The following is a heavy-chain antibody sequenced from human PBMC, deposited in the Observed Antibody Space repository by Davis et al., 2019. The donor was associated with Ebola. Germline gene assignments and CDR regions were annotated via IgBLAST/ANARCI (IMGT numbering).Heavy chain of an antibody. CDR3: ARDGIRIVVVINAFDI. J-gene: IGHJ3*02. D-gene: IGHD3-22*01. CDR1: GFTFSSYS. Sequence: GESLKISCAASGFTFSSYSMNWVRQAPGKGLEWVSVIYSGGSTYYADSVKGRFTISRDNAKNSLYLQMNSLRAEDTAVYYCARDGIRIVVVINAFDIWGQGTMVTVSS. V-gene: IGHV3-66*01. CDR2: IYSGGST.